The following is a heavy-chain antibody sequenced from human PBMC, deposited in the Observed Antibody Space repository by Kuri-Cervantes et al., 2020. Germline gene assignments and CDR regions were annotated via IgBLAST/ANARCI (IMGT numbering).Heavy chain of an antibody. D-gene: IGHD6-6*01. CDR1: GGSFSGYY. J-gene: IGHJ6*03. V-gene: IGHV4-34*01. CDR3: ARASIAARLPSLYYYYYMDV. Sequence: GSLRLSCAVYGGSFSGYYWSWIRQPPGKGLEWIGEINHRGRPNYNPSLQSRATISMDRSKNQFSLKLTSVTAADTAVYYCARASIAARLPSLYYYYYMDVWGKGTTVTVSS. CDR2: INHRGRP.